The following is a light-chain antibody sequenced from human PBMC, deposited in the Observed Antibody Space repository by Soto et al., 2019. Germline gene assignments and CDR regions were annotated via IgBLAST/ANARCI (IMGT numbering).Light chain of an antibody. J-gene: IGLJ1*01. CDR2: DVS. CDR3: GSYTSSGSYV. CDR1: SSDVGAYNY. Sequence: QSALTQPASVSGSPGQSITISCTGTSSDVGAYNYVSWYQQHPGKAPKLMIYDVSNRPSGVSNRFSGSKSGNTASLTISGLQAEDEADYYCGSYTSSGSYVFGTGTQLTVL. V-gene: IGLV2-14*03.